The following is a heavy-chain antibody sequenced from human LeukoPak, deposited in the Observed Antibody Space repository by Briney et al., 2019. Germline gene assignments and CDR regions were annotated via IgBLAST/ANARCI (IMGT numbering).Heavy chain of an antibody. Sequence: ASVKVSCKASGSTFTSYGISWVRQAPGQGLEWMGWISAYNGNTNYAQKLQGRVTMTTDTSTSTAYMELRSLRSDDTAVYYCARDKEPKYCSGGSCLYYYYYYMDVWGKGTTVTVSS. CDR3: ARDKEPKYCSGGSCLYYYYYYMDV. V-gene: IGHV1-18*01. D-gene: IGHD2-15*01. J-gene: IGHJ6*03. CDR2: ISAYNGNT. CDR1: GSTFTSYG.